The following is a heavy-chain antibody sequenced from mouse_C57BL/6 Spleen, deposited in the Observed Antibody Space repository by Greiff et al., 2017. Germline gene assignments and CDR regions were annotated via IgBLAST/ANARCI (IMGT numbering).Heavy chain of an antibody. CDR3: ARDSSGLAWFAY. D-gene: IGHD3-2*02. CDR1: GYAFSSYW. Sequence: QVQLQQSGAELVKPGASVKISCKASGYAFSSYWMNWVKQRPGKGLEWIGQLYPGDGDTNYNGKFKGKATLTADKSSSTAYMQLSSLTSEDSAVYFCARDSSGLAWFAYWGQGTLVTVSA. J-gene: IGHJ3*01. V-gene: IGHV1-80*01. CDR2: LYPGDGDT.